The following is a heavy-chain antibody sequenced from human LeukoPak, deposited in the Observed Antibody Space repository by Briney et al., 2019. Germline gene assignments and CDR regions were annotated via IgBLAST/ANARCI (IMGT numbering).Heavy chain of an antibody. J-gene: IGHJ4*02. D-gene: IGHD3-9*01. CDR3: ANTLTGYSYYFDY. CDR2: ISGSGGST. Sequence: GGSLRLSCAASGYTFSSYARSWVRQAPGKGLEWVSAISGSGGSTYYADSVKGRFTISRDNSKNTLYLQMNSLRAEDTAVYYCANTLTGYSYYFDYWGQGTLVTVSS. CDR1: GYTFSSYA. V-gene: IGHV3-23*01.